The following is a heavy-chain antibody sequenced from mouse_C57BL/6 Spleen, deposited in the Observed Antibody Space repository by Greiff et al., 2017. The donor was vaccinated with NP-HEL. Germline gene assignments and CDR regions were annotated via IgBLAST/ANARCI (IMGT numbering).Heavy chain of an antibody. Sequence: EVQLQQSGPELVKPGASVKISCKASGYSFTGYYMNWVKQSPEKSLEWIGEINPSTGGTTYNQKFKAKATLTVDKSSSTAYMQLKSLTSEDSAVYYCAREGITTAYAMDYWGQGTSVTVSS. D-gene: IGHD1-2*01. CDR3: AREGITTAYAMDY. V-gene: IGHV1-42*01. J-gene: IGHJ4*01. CDR2: INPSTGGT. CDR1: GYSFTGYY.